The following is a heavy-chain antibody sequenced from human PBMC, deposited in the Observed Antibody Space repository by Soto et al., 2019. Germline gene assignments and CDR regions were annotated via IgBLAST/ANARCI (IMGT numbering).Heavy chain of an antibody. CDR1: GGSISSGGYY. Sequence: QVQLQESSPGLVKPSQTLSLTCTVSGGSISSGGYYWSWIRQHPGKGLEWIGYIYYSGSTYYNPSLKSRVTISVDTSKNQFSLKLSSVTAADTAVYYCARGRSYYGDYDYFQHWGQGTLVTVSS. CDR2: IYYSGST. J-gene: IGHJ1*01. D-gene: IGHD4-17*01. CDR3: ARGRSYYGDYDYFQH. V-gene: IGHV4-31*03.